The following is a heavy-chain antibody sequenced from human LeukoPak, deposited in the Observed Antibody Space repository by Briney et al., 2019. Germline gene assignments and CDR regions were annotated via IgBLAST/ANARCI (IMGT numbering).Heavy chain of an antibody. CDR1: GGSFSGYY. CDR2: INHSGST. CDR3: ARLYTSDIKYDH. V-gene: IGHV4-34*01. D-gene: IGHD2/OR15-2a*01. Sequence: PSETLSLTCAVYGGSFSGYYWSWIRQSPGKGLEWIGEINHSGSTKYNPSLKSRVTISVDTSKNQFSLKLSSVTAADTGVYYCARLYTSDIKYDHWNQGPLVTVSS. J-gene: IGHJ4*02.